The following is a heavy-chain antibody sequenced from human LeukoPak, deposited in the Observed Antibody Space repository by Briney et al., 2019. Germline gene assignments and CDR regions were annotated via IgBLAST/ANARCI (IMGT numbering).Heavy chain of an antibody. D-gene: IGHD4-17*01. J-gene: IGHJ4*02. CDR3: ARRSGGDYSFDN. V-gene: IGHV5-51*01. Sequence: GESLKSSCKGPGYRFTSYWIGWVRQMPGKGLEWMGIIYPVDSDPGYSPSFQGEVTIPADKSITPAYLQWTGLEASETAMYYCARRSGGDYSFDNWGQGTLVTVSS. CDR1: GYRFTSYW. CDR2: IYPVDSDP.